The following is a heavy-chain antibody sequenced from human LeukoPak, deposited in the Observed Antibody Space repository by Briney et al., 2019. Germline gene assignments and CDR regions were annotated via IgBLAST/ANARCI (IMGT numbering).Heavy chain of an antibody. Sequence: PSETLSLTCTVSGGSISSYYWSWIRQPPGKGLEWIGYIYYSGSTNYNPSLKGRVTISVDTSKNQFSLRLSSVTAVDTAVYYCARYRDSSGNFDYWGQGTLVTVSS. V-gene: IGHV4-59*01. CDR3: ARYRDSSGNFDY. D-gene: IGHD6-19*01. CDR2: IYYSGST. CDR1: GGSISSYY. J-gene: IGHJ4*02.